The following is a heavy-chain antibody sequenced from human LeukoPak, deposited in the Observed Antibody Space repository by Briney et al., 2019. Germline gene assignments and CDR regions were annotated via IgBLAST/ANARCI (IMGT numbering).Heavy chain of an antibody. CDR3: ARVFSSSWYSRFDP. D-gene: IGHD6-13*01. V-gene: IGHV4-34*01. J-gene: IGHJ5*02. Sequence: SDTLSLTCAVYGGSFSGYYWSWIRQPPGKGLEGIGEINHSGSTNYNPSLKSRVTISVDTSKNQFSLKLSSVTAADTAVYYCARVFSSSWYSRFDPWGQGTLVTVSS. CDR1: GGSFSGYY. CDR2: INHSGST.